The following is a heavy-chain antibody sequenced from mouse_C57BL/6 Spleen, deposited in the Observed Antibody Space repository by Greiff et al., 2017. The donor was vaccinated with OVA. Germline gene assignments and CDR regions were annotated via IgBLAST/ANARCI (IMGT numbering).Heavy chain of an antibody. CDR1: GFNIKDDY. V-gene: IGHV14-4*01. J-gene: IGHJ3*01. CDR3: TTNSWFAY. CDR2: IDPENGDT. Sequence: EVQLQQSGAELVRPGASVKLSCTASGFNIKDDYMHWVKQRPEQGLEWIGWIDPENGDTEYASKFQGKATITADTSSNTAYLQLSSLTSEDTAVYYCTTNSWFAYWGQGTLGTVSA.